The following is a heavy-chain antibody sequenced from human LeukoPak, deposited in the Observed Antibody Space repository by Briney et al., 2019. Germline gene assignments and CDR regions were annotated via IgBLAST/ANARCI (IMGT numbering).Heavy chain of an antibody. V-gene: IGHV3-30*04. J-gene: IGHJ6*03. D-gene: IGHD6-6*01. CDR1: GSTFSTYA. Sequence: GGSLRLSCAASGSTFSTYAMTWVRQAPGKGLEWVALISYDGNIKYYADSVKGRFTISRDNSKNTLSLQMNSLRPEDTAVYYCARAHLSSSSTDYMDVWGKGTTVTVSS. CDR3: ARAHLSSSSTDYMDV. CDR2: ISYDGNIK.